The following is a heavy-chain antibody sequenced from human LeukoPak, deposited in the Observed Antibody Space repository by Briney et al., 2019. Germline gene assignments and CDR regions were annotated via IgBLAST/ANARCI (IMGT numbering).Heavy chain of an antibody. V-gene: IGHV3-23*01. CDR1: EFTFSSYA. CDR3: AKERGVAVAVIDY. J-gene: IGHJ4*02. D-gene: IGHD6-19*01. Sequence: GGSLRLSCAAPEFTFSSYAMGWVRQAPGKGLEWVSAISGSGRSTFYADSVKGRFTISRDNSKNTLYLQMNSLRAEDTAVYYCAKERGVAVAVIDYWGQGTLVTVSS. CDR2: ISGSGRST.